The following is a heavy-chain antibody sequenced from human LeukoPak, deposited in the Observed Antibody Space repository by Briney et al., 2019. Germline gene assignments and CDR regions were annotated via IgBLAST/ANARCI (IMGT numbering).Heavy chain of an antibody. J-gene: IGHJ1*01. Sequence: PGGSLRLSCAASGFTFSSYWMHWVRQGPGKGLVWVSRINSDGSSTSYADSVKGRFTISRDNAKNTLYLQMNSLRAEDTAVYYCATYSSLNRREFQFWGQGTLLTVSS. D-gene: IGHD3-22*01. V-gene: IGHV3-74*01. CDR3: ATYSSLNRREFQF. CDR2: INSDGSST. CDR1: GFTFSSYW.